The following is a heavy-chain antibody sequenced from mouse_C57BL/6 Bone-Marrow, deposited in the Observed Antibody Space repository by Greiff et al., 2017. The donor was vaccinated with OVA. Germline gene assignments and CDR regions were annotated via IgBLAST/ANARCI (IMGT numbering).Heavy chain of an antibody. CDR1: GFTFSDYG. Sequence: EVNLVESGGGLVQPGWSLKLSCAASGFTFSDYGMAWVRQAPRKGPEWVAFISNLAYSIYYADNVTGRFTISRENAKNTLYLGKSSLRSEATAVYYGGRRCYYSNDEYLDVWGTGTTITVSS. J-gene: IGHJ1*03. V-gene: IGHV5-15*04. D-gene: IGHD2-5*01. CDR3: GRRCYYSNDEYLDV. CDR2: ISNLAYSI.